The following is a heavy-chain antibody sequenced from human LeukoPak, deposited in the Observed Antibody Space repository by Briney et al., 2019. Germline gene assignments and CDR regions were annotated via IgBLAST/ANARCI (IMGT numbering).Heavy chain of an antibody. CDR1: GGSISSGGYY. J-gene: IGHJ4*02. CDR2: IYHSGST. Sequence: SQTLSLTCTVSGGSISSGGYYWSWIRQPPGKGLEWIGYIYHSGSTYYNPSLKSRVTISVDTSKNQFSLKLSSVTAADTAVYYCARRRYSGYDWGPYFDYWGQGTLVTVSS. V-gene: IGHV4-30-2*01. CDR3: ARRRYSGYDWGPYFDY. D-gene: IGHD5-12*01.